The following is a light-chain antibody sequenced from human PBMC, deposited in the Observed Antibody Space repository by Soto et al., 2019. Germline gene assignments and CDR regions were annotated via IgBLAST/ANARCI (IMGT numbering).Light chain of an antibody. CDR3: QNDNNVPLT. CDR2: DAS. CDR1: HDISNF. V-gene: IGKV1-27*01. Sequence: DLQMTQSPSSLSASVGDRVTITCRASHDISNFLVWYQQKPGKVPKLLIYDASTLQSGVPSRFSGGGSGTDFSLTISSLQPEDVATYYCQNDNNVPLTFGGGTKVEIK. J-gene: IGKJ4*01.